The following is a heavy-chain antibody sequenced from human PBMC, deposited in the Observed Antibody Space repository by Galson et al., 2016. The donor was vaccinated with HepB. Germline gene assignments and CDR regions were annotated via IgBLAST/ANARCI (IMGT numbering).Heavy chain of an antibody. CDR1: GGSISSGGYY. Sequence: LSLTCTVSGGSISSGGYYWSWLRQHPGKGLEWIGYIYYSGSTYYNPSLKSRVTISVDTSKNQFSLKLSSVTAADTAVYYCARFVNCSGGSCAFDPWGQGTLVTVSS. CDR3: ARFVNCSGGSCAFDP. J-gene: IGHJ5*02. V-gene: IGHV4-31*03. D-gene: IGHD2-15*01. CDR2: IYYSGST.